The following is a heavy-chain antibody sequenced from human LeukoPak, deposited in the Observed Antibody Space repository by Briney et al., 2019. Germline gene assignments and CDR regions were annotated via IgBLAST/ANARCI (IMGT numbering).Heavy chain of an antibody. CDR2: INPNSGGT. D-gene: IGHD1-26*01. Sequence: ASVKVSCKASGYTFTGYYMHWVRQAPGQGLEWMGWINPNSGGTNYAQKFQGRVTMTRDTSISTAYMELSRLRSDDTAVYYCARESGSYPYFDYWGQGTLVTVSS. CDR1: GYTFTGYY. J-gene: IGHJ4*02. CDR3: ARESGSYPYFDY. V-gene: IGHV1-2*02.